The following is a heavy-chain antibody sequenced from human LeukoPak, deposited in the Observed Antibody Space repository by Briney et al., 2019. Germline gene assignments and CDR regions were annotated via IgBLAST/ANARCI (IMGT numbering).Heavy chain of an antibody. V-gene: IGHV3-30*18. D-gene: IGHD5-12*01. Sequence: GRSLRLSCAASGFSFTTYGMHWVRQPPGKGLEWVALISFDGSEKYYAESVKGRFTISRDNAKNILYLQMNSVRVEDTAVYFCAKLSYSGYAARPDQSYFDYWGQGTLVTVSS. CDR2: ISFDGSEK. J-gene: IGHJ4*02. CDR1: GFSFTTYG. CDR3: AKLSYSGYAARPDQSYFDY.